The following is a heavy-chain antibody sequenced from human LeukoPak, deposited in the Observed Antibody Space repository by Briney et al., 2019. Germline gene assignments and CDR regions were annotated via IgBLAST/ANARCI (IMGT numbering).Heavy chain of an antibody. CDR1: GGSIRSSGYY. CDR2: IYYSGST. J-gene: IGHJ5*02. D-gene: IGHD1-26*01. V-gene: IGHV4-39*01. CDR3: ARHEYSGSYYGLSWFDP. Sequence: SETLSLTXTVPGGSIRSSGYYWGWIRQPPGKGLDWIASIYYSGSTYYNPSLKSRVTISVDTSKNQLSLKLSSLTAADTAVYYCARHEYSGSYYGLSWFDPWGQGTLVTVSS.